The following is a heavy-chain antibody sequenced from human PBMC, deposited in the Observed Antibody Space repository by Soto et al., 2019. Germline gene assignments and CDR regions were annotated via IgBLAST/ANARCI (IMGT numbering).Heavy chain of an antibody. CDR1: GFTFGTYG. J-gene: IGHJ4*02. Sequence: GGSLRLSCAASGFTFGTYGMHWVRQAPGKGLEWVADISYQGSNRFYIDSVKGRFTISRGNSKTTLYLQLNSLRTEDTAMYYCAKGAREQWLGPHFDYWGQGALVTVSS. CDR3: AKGAREQWLGPHFDY. V-gene: IGHV3-30*18. CDR2: ISYQGSNR. D-gene: IGHD6-19*01.